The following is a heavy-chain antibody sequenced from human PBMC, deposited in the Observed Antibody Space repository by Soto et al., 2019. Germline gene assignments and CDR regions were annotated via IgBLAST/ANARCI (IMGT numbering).Heavy chain of an antibody. CDR1: GYTFTGYY. CDR3: ARDAGNLYYYGSGSYNAFDI. D-gene: IGHD3-10*01. CDR2: INPNSGGT. V-gene: IGHV1-2*04. Sequence: ASVKVSCKASGYTFTGYYMHWVRQAPGQGLEWMGWINPNSGGTNYAQKFQGWVTMTRDTSISTAYMELSRLRSDDTAVYYCARDAGNLYYYGSGSYNAFDIWGQGTMVTVSS. J-gene: IGHJ3*02.